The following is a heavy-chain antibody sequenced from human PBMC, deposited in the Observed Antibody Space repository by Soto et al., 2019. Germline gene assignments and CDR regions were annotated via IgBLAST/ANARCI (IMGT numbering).Heavy chain of an antibody. CDR1: GFTVSSNY. CDR2: IYSGGST. V-gene: IGHV3-66*01. D-gene: IGHD4-17*01. Sequence: GGSLRLSCAASGFTVSSNYMSWVRQAPGKGLEWVSVIYSGGSTYYADSVKGRFTISRDNSKNTLYLQMNSLRAEDTAVCYCARDRLDYGDYKRFASYFGLDVWGQGNSVTVSS. CDR3: ARDRLDYGDYKRFASYFGLDV. J-gene: IGHJ6*02.